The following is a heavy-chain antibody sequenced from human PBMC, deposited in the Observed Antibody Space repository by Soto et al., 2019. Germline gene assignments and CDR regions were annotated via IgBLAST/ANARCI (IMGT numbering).Heavy chain of an antibody. CDR3: AKDKVSGVVAAAYYFDY. V-gene: IGHV3-23*01. J-gene: IGHJ4*02. Sequence: GGSLRLSCAASGFTFSSYAMSWVRQAPGKGLEWVSAISGSGGSTYYADSVKGRFTISRDNSKNTLYLQMNSLRAEDTAVYYCAKDKVSGVVAAAYYFDYWGQGTLVTVSS. CDR2: ISGSGGST. D-gene: IGHD2-15*01. CDR1: GFTFSSYA.